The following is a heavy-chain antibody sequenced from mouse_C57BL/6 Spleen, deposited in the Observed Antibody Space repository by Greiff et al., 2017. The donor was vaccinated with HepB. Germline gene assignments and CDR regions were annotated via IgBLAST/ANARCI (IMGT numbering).Heavy chain of an antibody. D-gene: IGHD2-4*01. J-gene: IGHJ1*03. Sequence: EVKLMESGEGLVKPGGSLKLSCAASGFTFSSYAMSWVRQTPEKRLEWVAYISSGGDYIYYADTVKGRFTISRDNARNTLYLQMSSLKSADTAMYYCTRGGGSDYGWYFGVWGTGTTVTVSS. CDR3: TRGGGSDYGWYFGV. CDR1: GFTFSSYA. V-gene: IGHV5-9-1*02. CDR2: ISSGGDYI.